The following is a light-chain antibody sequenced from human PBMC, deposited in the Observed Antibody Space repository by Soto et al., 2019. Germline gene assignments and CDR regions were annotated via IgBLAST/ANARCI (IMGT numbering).Light chain of an antibody. CDR3: QQFGTSPWT. V-gene: IGKV3-20*01. CDR2: GAS. CDR1: QSVSSSY. J-gene: IGKJ1*01. Sequence: EIVLTQSPGTLSLSPEERATLSCRASQSVSSSYLAWYQQKPGQAPRLLIYGASNRATGIPDRFSGSGSGTDFTLTISRLEPEDFAVYYCQQFGTSPWTFGQGTKVEIK.